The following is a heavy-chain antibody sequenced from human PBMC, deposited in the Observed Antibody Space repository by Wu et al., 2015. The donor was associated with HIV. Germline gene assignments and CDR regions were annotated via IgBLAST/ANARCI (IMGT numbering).Heavy chain of an antibody. CDR2: IIPMFTTA. CDR3: ARDQDTSGYSGWFDP. J-gene: IGHJ5*02. Sequence: QVQLVQSGAEVKKPGSSVKVSCKASGGTFSSYAISWVRQAPGQGLEWMGGIIPMFTTANYAQKLQGRVTITTDESTSTAYMELSSLISEDTAVYYCARDQDTSGYSGWFDPGAREPWSPSPQ. V-gene: IGHV1-69*05. D-gene: IGHD3-22*01. CDR1: GGTFSSYA.